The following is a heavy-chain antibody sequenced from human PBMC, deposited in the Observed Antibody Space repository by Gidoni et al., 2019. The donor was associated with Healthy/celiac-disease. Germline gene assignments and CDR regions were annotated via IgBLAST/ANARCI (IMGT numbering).Heavy chain of an antibody. Sequence: EVQLLESVGVLVQPGGSLRLSCAASGFPFSSYAMSWVRQAPGKGLKWVSAIIGSGGSTYYADSGKGRFTSSRENSKNTLYRQMNSLRAEDTAVYYWAKSASSGAEYGDYYYYGMDVWGQGTTVTVSS. J-gene: IGHJ6*02. CDR3: AKSASSGAEYGDYYYYGMDV. V-gene: IGHV3-23*01. CDR2: IIGSGGST. D-gene: IGHD1-26*01. CDR1: GFPFSSYA.